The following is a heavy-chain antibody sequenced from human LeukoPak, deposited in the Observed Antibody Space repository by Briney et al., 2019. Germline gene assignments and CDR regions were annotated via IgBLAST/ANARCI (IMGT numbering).Heavy chain of an antibody. V-gene: IGHV3-30*02. CDR3: ANAAPYYDSTVDAFDI. CDR2: IRYDGSNK. J-gene: IGHJ3*02. Sequence: GGSLRLSCAASGFTFSSYGMHWVRQAPGKGLEWVAFIRYDGSNKYYVDSVKGRFTISRDNSKNTLYLQMNSLRAEDTAVYYCANAAPYYDSTVDAFDIWGQGTMVTVSS. CDR1: GFTFSSYG. D-gene: IGHD3-22*01.